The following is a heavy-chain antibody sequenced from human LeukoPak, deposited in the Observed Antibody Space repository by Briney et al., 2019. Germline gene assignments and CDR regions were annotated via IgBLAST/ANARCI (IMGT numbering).Heavy chain of an antibody. CDR3: ARGPRYCSGDGSFCALDY. CDR1: GYTFTGYY. J-gene: IGHJ4*02. V-gene: IGHV1-2*06. D-gene: IGHD2-15*01. CDR2: VDPNSGGT. Sequence: ASVKVSCKTSGYTFTGYYMHWVRQAPGQGLEWMGRVDPNSGGTNYAQKFQDRVTMTRDTSITTAYMELSRLRSDDTAVYYCARGPRYCSGDGSFCALDYWSQGTLVTVSS.